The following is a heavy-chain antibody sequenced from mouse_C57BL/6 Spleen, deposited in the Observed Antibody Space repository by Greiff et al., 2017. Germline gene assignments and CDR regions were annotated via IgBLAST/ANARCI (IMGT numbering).Heavy chain of an antibody. Sequence: VQLQQSGPELVKPGASVKLSCKASGYTFTSYDINWVKQRPGQGLEWIGWIYPRDGSTKYNEKFKGKATLTVDTSSSTAYREFHSLPSADSAVYFCARYYSNYGYAMDYWGQGTSVTVSS. CDR2: IYPRDGST. D-gene: IGHD2-5*01. CDR1: GYTFTSYD. J-gene: IGHJ4*01. CDR3: ARYYSNYGYAMDY. V-gene: IGHV1-85*01.